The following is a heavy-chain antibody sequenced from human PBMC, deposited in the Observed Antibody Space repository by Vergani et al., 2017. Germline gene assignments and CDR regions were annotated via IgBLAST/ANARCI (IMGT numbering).Heavy chain of an antibody. CDR3: VRHARYSDVTGNYVYYGMDV. CDR1: GYNFDLYW. CDR2: VYPADSDT. Sequence: EMQLVLSGAEVRKPGESVKIFCRTSGYNFDLYWIGWVRQMPGKGLEWMGIVYPADSDTRYSPSFQGQVTVSADKSTSTAFLEWSGLKVTDNAIYYCVRHARYSDVTGNYVYYGMDVWGQGTSVIVSS. V-gene: IGHV5-51*01. J-gene: IGHJ6*02. D-gene: IGHD3-16*01.